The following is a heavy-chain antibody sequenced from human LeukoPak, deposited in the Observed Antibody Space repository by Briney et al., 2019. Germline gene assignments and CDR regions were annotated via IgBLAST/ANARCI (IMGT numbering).Heavy chain of an antibody. J-gene: IGHJ4*02. Sequence: GGSLRLSCAASGFTLRAYRMNWVRQAPGKGLEWISYITTTSDTRYYAESVKGRFTISRDNSKNTLYLQMNSLRAEDTAVYYCATPLGADILTGYYGSSASTLAFDYWGQGTLVTVSS. CDR1: GFTLRAYR. CDR3: ATPLGADILTGYYGSSASTLAFDY. D-gene: IGHD3-9*01. CDR2: ITTTSDTR. V-gene: IGHV3-48*01.